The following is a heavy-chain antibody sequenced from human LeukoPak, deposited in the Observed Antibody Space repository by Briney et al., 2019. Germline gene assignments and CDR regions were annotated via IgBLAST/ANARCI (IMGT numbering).Heavy chain of an antibody. D-gene: IGHD3-22*01. V-gene: IGHV4-39*02. CDR2: IYYSGST. CDR1: GGSISSSSYY. J-gene: IGHJ4*02. Sequence: SETLSLTCTVSGGSISSSSYYWGWIRQPPGKGLELIGSIYYSGSTYYNPSLKSRVTISVDTSKNQFSLKLSSVTAADTAVYYCARDHYYDSSGSTYFDYWGQGTLITVSS. CDR3: ARDHYYDSSGSTYFDY.